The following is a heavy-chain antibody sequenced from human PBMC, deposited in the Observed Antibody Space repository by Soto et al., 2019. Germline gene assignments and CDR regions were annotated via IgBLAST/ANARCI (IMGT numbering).Heavy chain of an antibody. V-gene: IGHV4-4*07. J-gene: IGHJ4*02. CDR1: AGSISTYH. CDR2: IYYTGST. D-gene: IGHD2-15*01. Sequence: QVQLQESGPGLVKPSETLSLTCSVSAGSISTYHWSWIRQPAGKGLEWIGRIYYTGSTDYNPSLMMRVPLSVAASKNRFALKGSSVTAAAAAVYYCARDGSGGACYPASFDYWGQGTLVTVSS. CDR3: ARDGSGGACYPASFDY.